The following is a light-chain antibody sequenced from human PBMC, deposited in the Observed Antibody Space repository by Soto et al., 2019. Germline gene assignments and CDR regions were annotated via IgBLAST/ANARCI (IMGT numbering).Light chain of an antibody. CDR2: DVS. Sequence: QSALTQPASVSGSPGQSITISCTGTSSDVGGYNYVSWYQQHPGKAPKLMIYDVSNRPSGVSSRFSGSKSGNTASLTISGLQAEDEADYYCSSYTTSGTEVFGTGTKVTVL. CDR1: SSDVGGYNY. J-gene: IGLJ1*01. V-gene: IGLV2-14*01. CDR3: SSYTTSGTEV.